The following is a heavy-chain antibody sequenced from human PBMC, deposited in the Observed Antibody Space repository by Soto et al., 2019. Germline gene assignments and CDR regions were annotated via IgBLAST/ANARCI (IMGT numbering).Heavy chain of an antibody. J-gene: IGHJ6*02. CDR2: IMPVFPTP. Sequence: SVKVSCKASGGTFSTSAISWVRQAPGQGLEWMGGIMPVFPTPDYAQKFQGRVTITADESTTTAYLELSGLRSDDTAVYYCARDKDLLQLGGNYHYLFDFWGQGSTVPVSS. D-gene: IGHD5-12*01. CDR1: GGTFSTSA. V-gene: IGHV1-69*13. CDR3: ARDKDLLQLGGNYHYLFDF.